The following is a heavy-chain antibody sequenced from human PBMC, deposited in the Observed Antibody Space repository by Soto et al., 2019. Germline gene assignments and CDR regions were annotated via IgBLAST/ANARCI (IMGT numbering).Heavy chain of an antibody. Sequence: SETLSLTCTVSGGSISSGGYYWSWICQHPGKGLEWIGYIYYSGSTYYNPSLKSRVTIPVDTSKNQFSLKLSSVTAADTAVYYCARNIVVVPAAPGYFFDPWGQGTLVTVSS. CDR3: ARNIVVVPAAPGYFFDP. J-gene: IGHJ5*02. V-gene: IGHV4-31*03. D-gene: IGHD2-2*01. CDR1: GGSISSGGYY. CDR2: IYYSGST.